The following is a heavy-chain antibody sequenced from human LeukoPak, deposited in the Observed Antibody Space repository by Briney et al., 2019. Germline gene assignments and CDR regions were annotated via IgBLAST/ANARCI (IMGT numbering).Heavy chain of an antibody. J-gene: IGHJ4*02. CDR3: ARGRYSSTWVSFDY. Sequence: GGSLRLSCAASGLTFSSSAMHWVRQAPGKGLEWVAVISHDGTDKYTADSVKGRFTISRDNSKNTVYLQMNSLRAEDTAVYYCARGRYSSTWVSFDYWGQGTLVTVSS. V-gene: IGHV3-30*04. CDR1: GLTFSSSA. D-gene: IGHD6-13*01. CDR2: ISHDGTDK.